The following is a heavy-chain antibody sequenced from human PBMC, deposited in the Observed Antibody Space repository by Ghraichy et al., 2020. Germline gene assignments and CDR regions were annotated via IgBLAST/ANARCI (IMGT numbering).Heavy chain of an antibody. J-gene: IGHJ4*02. CDR3: ASVVVAAIGIDY. V-gene: IGHV3-23*01. CDR1: GFTFSSYA. D-gene: IGHD2-15*01. Sequence: LSLTCAASGFTFSSYAMSWVRQAPGKGLEWVSAISGSGGSTYYADSVKGRFTISRDNSKNTLYLQMNSLRAEDTAVYYCASVVVAAIGIDYWGQGTLVTVSS. CDR2: ISGSGGST.